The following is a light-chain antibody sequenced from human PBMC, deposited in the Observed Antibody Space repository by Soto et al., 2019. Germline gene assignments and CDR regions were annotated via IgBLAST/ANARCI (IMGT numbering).Light chain of an antibody. CDR1: QSLLDSDDGNTY. CDR3: MQRIEFPFT. J-gene: IGKJ3*01. CDR2: TLS. Sequence: DIVMTQTPLSLPVTPGEPASISCRSSQSLLDSDDGNTYLDWYLQKPGQSPQLLIYTLSYRAYGVQYRLSGSGSGTDFTLKISRVEAEDVGVYYCMQRIEFPFTFGPGPQVDIK. V-gene: IGKV2-40*01.